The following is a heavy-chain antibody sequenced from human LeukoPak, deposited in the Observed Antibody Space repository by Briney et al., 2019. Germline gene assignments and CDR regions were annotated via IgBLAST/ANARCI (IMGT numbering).Heavy chain of an antibody. D-gene: IGHD6-13*01. CDR2: IYYSGST. CDR3: ARAIAAAGRIFDY. CDR1: GGSISSSVYY. Sequence: SETLSLTCTVSGGSISSSVYYWGWIRQPPGKGLEWIGSIYYSGSTYYNPSLKSRVAISVDTSKNQFALKLTSVTAADTAVYYCARAIAAAGRIFDYWGQGTLVTVSS. V-gene: IGHV4-39*01. J-gene: IGHJ4*02.